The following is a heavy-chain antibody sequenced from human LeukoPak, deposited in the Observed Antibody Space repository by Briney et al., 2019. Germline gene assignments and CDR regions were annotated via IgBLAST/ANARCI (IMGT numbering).Heavy chain of an antibody. J-gene: IGHJ5*02. CDR1: GFTFNNYA. V-gene: IGHV3-23*01. CDR3: AKGVVVPAAHLTSSNWFDP. CDR2: ISGSGGST. Sequence: QSGGSLRLSCAASGFTFNNYAMSWVRQAPGKGLEWVSAISGSGGSTYYADSVKGRFTISRDNSKNTLYLQMNSLRAEDTAVYYCAKGVVVPAAHLTSSNWFDPWGQGTLVTVSS. D-gene: IGHD2-2*01.